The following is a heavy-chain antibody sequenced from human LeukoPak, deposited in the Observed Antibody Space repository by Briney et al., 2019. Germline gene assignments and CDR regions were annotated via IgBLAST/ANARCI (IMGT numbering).Heavy chain of an antibody. CDR3: AKSFTVTTQLLDY. CDR2: ISWNSGSI. V-gene: IGHV3-9*01. D-gene: IGHD4-17*01. J-gene: IGHJ4*02. Sequence: GGSLRLSCAASGFTFSSYGMSWVRQAPGKGLEWVSGISWNSGSIGYADSVKGRFTISRDNAKNSLYLQMNSLRAEDTALYYCAKSFTVTTQLLDYWGQGTLVTVSS. CDR1: GFTFSSYG.